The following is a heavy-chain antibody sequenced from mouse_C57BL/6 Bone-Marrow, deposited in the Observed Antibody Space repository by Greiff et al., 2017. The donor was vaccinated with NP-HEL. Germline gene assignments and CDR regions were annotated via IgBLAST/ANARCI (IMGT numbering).Heavy chain of an antibody. D-gene: IGHD2-3*01. CDR2: IDPSDSYT. J-gene: IGHJ2*01. CDR3: ARGGYYYYCDY. Sequence: QVQLQQPGAELVRPGTSVKLSCKASGYTFTSYWMHWVKQRPGQGLEWIGVIDPSDSYTNYNQKFKGKATLTVDTSSSTAYMQLSSLTSEDSAVYYCARGGYYYYCDYWGQGTTLTVSS. V-gene: IGHV1-59*01. CDR1: GYTFTSYW.